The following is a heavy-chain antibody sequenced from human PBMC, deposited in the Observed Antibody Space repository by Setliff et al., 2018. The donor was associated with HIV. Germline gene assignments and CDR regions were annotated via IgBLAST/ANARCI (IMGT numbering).Heavy chain of an antibody. V-gene: IGHV3-30*04. D-gene: IGHD6-19*01. J-gene: IGHJ4*02. CDR3: ARVRSVGYSRAWYAPGAY. CDR2: VSFDGSSK. CDR1: GFTFSSYA. Sequence: GESLKISCVVSGFTFSSYAMHWVRQAPGRGLEWVAVVSFDGSSKYYANYVKGRFTISGDNSKNTLYLQMNSLREEDTAVYYCARVRSVGYSRAWYAPGAYWGRGTLVTVSS.